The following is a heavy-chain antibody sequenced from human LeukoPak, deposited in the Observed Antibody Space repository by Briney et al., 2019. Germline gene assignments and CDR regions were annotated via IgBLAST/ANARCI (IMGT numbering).Heavy chain of an antibody. Sequence: GESLKISCQSSGYTFPKYWIGWVRQMPGKGLEGMGTVFAGVSDASYSPSLQGQVTISVYKSSDTAYLQWSSLKALDTAVYYCALAVDGNFFFDYWGQGTLVAVSS. D-gene: IGHD6-19*01. CDR1: GYTFPKYW. CDR3: ALAVDGNFFFDY. J-gene: IGHJ4*02. V-gene: IGHV5-51*01. CDR2: VFAGVSDA.